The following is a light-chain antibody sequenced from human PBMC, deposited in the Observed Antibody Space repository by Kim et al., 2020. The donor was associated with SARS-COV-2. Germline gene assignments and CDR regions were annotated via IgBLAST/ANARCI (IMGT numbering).Light chain of an antibody. CDR3: QVWDSSSDPYVV. CDR1: NIGSKS. J-gene: IGLJ2*01. Sequence: SYELTQPPSVSVAPGKTARITCGGNNIGSKSVHWYQQKPGQAPVLVIYYDSDRPSGIPERFSGSNSGNMATLTISRVEAGDEADYYCQVWDSSSDPYVVFGGGTQLTVL. V-gene: IGLV3-21*04. CDR2: YDS.